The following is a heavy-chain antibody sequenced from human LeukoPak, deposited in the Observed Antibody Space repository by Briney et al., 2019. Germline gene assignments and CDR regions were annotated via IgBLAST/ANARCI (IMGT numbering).Heavy chain of an antibody. D-gene: IGHD3-10*01. CDR2: IYHSGGS. CDR3: ARGNYSSGGRY. V-gene: IGHV4-4*02. CDR1: GGSISSNNW. J-gene: IGHJ4*02. Sequence: SETLSLTCAVSGGSISSNNWWSWVRQPPGKGLEWIGEIYHSGGSNYHPSLKSRVTMSVDKSKTQFSLKLSSVTAADTAVYYCARGNYSSGGRYWGQGTLVTVSS.